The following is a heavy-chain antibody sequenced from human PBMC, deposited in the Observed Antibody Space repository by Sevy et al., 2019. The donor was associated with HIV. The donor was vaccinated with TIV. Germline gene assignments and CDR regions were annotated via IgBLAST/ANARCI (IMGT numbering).Heavy chain of an antibody. V-gene: IGHV4-59*01. Sequence: SEILSLTCTVSGDSISNYYWSWIRQPPGKGLEWIGYIYYSGFTNYNPSLKSRVTISVDTSKNQFSLKLSSVTAADTAVYYCARGIVAYYFDYWGQGTLVTVSS. D-gene: IGHD5-12*01. CDR1: GDSISNYY. J-gene: IGHJ4*02. CDR3: ARGIVAYYFDY. CDR2: IYYSGFT.